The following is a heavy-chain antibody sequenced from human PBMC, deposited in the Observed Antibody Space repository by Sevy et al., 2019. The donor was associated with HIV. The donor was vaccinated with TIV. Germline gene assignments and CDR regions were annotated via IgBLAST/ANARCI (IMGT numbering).Heavy chain of an antibody. V-gene: IGHV1-2*06. J-gene: IGHJ6*02. Sequence: ASVKVSCKASGYTFTGDYLHWVRQAPGQGLEWMGRVYPHSGGTNYAQKFQGRVTMTRDTSISTAYMELSRLRSDDTAVYDCARDGGGGTTNSGMDVWGQGTTVTVSS. D-gene: IGHD1-7*01. CDR2: VYPHSGGT. CDR1: GYTFTGDY. CDR3: ARDGGGGTTNSGMDV.